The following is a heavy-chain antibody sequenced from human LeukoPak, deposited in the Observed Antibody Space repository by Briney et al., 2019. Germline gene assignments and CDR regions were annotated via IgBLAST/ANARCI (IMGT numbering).Heavy chain of an antibody. CDR2: ISSDGNDK. V-gene: IGHV3-30*03. J-gene: IGHJ4*02. CDR1: GVTFSSYG. D-gene: IGHD5-12*01. Sequence: GGALRLSCAASGVTFSSYGMHRGRHAPGKGVGVGALISSDGNDKLYGDSVKGRFTISRDDSKSTLYLQMNSLRAEDTAVYYCTTKVIRGNSGDDYDDWGQGTLVTVSS. CDR3: TTKVIRGNSGDDYDD.